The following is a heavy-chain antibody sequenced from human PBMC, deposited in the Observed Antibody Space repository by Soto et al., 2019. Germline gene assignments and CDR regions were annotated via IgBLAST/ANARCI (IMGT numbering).Heavy chain of an antibody. J-gene: IGHJ6*02. D-gene: IGHD6-6*01. Sequence: ASVKVSCKASGYTFTSYDINWVRQATGQELEWMGWMNPNSGNTGYAQKFQGRVTMTRNTSISTAYMELSSLRSEDTAVYYCASGHQGNIAARPGAWGDYYYYGMDVWGQGTTVTVSS. V-gene: IGHV1-8*01. CDR1: GYTFTSYD. CDR3: ASGHQGNIAARPGAWGDYYYYGMDV. CDR2: MNPNSGNT.